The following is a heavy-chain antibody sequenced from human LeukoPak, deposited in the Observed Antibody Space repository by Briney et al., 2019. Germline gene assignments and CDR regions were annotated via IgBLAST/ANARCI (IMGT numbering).Heavy chain of an antibody. J-gene: IGHJ4*02. CDR3: ARKGSSGWYMGYFDY. CDR1: GYSISSSYY. Sequence: LSLTCAVSGYSISSSYYWGWIRQPPGKGLEWVSYIKESGNTIYYADSVKGRFTISRDNAKNSVYLQMHSLRAEDTAVYYCARKGSSGWYMGYFDYWGQGALVTVSS. D-gene: IGHD6-19*01. CDR2: IKESGNTI. V-gene: IGHV3-11*04.